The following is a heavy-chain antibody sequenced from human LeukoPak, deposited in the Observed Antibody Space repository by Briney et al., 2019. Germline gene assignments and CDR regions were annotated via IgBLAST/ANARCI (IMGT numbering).Heavy chain of an antibody. V-gene: IGHV4-38-2*02. CDR2: IYHSGST. CDR3: ARDLGYSYGRIFDY. Sequence: ASETLSLTCAVSGYSISSGYYWGWIRQPPGKGLEWIGSIYHSGSTYYNSSLKSRVTISVDTSKNQFSLKLSSVTAADTAVYYCARDLGYSYGRIFDYWGQGTLVTVSS. J-gene: IGHJ4*02. D-gene: IGHD5-18*01. CDR1: GYSISSGYY.